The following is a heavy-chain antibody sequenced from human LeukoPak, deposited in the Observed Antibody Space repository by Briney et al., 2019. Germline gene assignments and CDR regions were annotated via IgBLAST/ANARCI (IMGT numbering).Heavy chain of an antibody. CDR2: INDGGST. D-gene: IGHD5-12*01. CDR3: ARIGVATTSSFDY. Sequence: SETLSLTCAAYGGSFSGYYWSWIRQPPGKGLEWIGEINDGGSTNYNPSLKSRVTISVDTSKNQFSLKLTSVTAADTAVYYCARIGVATTSSFDYWGQGALVTVSS. CDR1: GGSFSGYY. V-gene: IGHV4-34*01. J-gene: IGHJ4*02.